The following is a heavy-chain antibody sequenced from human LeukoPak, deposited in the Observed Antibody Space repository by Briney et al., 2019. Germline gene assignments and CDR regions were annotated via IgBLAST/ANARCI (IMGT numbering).Heavy chain of an antibody. CDR1: GGSISSYY. V-gene: IGHV4-4*07. Sequence: SETLSLTCTVSGGSISSYYWSWIRQPAGEGLEWIGRLHTSGSTHYNPSLKSRVTMSVDTSKNQFSLKLSSVTAADTAVYYCARDFGYRDYFFDDWGQGTLVTVSS. D-gene: IGHD4-17*01. CDR2: LHTSGST. CDR3: ARDFGYRDYFFDD. J-gene: IGHJ4*02.